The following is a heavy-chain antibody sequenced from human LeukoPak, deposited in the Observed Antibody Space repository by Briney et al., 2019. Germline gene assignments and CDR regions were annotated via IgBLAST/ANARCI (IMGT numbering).Heavy chain of an antibody. CDR1: GFTFSSYE. CDR2: ISSSGSTI. V-gene: IGHV3-48*03. Sequence: PGGSLRLSCAASGFTFSSYEMNWVRQAPGKGLEWVSCISSSGSTIYYADSLKGRFTISRDNAKNSLYLQMNSLRAEDTAVYYCSREASSGWYCFDYWGQGTLVTVSS. CDR3: SREASSGWYCFDY. D-gene: IGHD6-19*01. J-gene: IGHJ4*02.